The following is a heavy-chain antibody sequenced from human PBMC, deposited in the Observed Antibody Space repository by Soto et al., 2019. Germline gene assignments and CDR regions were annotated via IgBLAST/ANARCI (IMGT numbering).Heavy chain of an antibody. V-gene: IGHV1-69*01. J-gene: IGHJ5*02. Sequence: QVQLVQSGAEVKKPGSSVKVSCKASGGTFSSYAISWVRQAPGQGLEWMGGIIPIFGTANYAQKFQGRVTITAAESTSTAYRGLSSLRSENTAVYYCARDSTERGGGFDPWGQGTLVTVSS. CDR2: IIPIFGTA. CDR3: ARDSTERGGGFDP. D-gene: IGHD1-1*01. CDR1: GGTFSSYA.